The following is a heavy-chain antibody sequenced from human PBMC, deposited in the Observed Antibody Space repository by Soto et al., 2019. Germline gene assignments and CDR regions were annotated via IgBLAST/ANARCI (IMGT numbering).Heavy chain of an antibody. V-gene: IGHV4-30-4*01. CDR3: NRTSAVEGDY. D-gene: IGHD2-15*01. Sequence: QVQLQESGPGLVKPSQTLSLTCTVSGGSISNGDYYWNWIRQPPGKGLEWIGSIYYTGITYYNPSLKSRVTMSLDTSKNQFSLKLSSVTAADTAMHYCNRTSAVEGDYWGQGILVTVSS. J-gene: IGHJ4*02. CDR1: GGSISNGDYY. CDR2: IYYTGIT.